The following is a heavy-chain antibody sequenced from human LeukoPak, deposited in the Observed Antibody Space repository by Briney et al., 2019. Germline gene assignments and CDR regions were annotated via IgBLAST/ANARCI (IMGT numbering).Heavy chain of an antibody. CDR2: INHSGST. CDR3: ARVAARPRNWFDP. J-gene: IGHJ5*02. V-gene: IGHV4-34*01. CDR1: GGSFSGYY. Sequence: KPSETLSLTCAVYGGSFSGYYWSWIRQPPGKGLEWIGEINHSGSTNYNPSLKSRVTISVDTSKNQFSLKLSSVTAADTAVYYCARVAARPRNWFDPWGRGTLVTVSS. D-gene: IGHD6-6*01.